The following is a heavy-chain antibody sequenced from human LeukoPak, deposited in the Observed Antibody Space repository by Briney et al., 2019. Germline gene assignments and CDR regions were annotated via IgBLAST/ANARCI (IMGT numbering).Heavy chain of an antibody. D-gene: IGHD4-11*01. V-gene: IGHV3-21*04. Sequence: AGGSLRLSCAASGFTFSSYGMSWVRQAPGKGLEWVSSITSTGSYTFYADSVKGRFTISRDNAKNSLYLQMNSLRAEDTALYYCARDTNSNYGSFDYWGQGTLVTVSS. CDR3: ARDTNSNYGSFDY. CDR2: ITSTGSYT. CDR1: GFTFSSYG. J-gene: IGHJ4*02.